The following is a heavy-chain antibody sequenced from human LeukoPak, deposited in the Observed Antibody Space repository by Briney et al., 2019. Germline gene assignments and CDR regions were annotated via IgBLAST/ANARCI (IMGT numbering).Heavy chain of an antibody. CDR2: ISGSGGST. V-gene: IGHV3-23*01. CDR1: GFTFSSYA. J-gene: IGHJ4*02. CDR3: AKDSTTYYYDSSGYWRGHDY. D-gene: IGHD3-22*01. Sequence: GGSLRLSCAASGFTFSSYAMSWVRQAPGKGLEWASAISGSGGSTYYADSVKGRFTISRDNSKNTLYLQMNSLRAEDTAVYYCAKDSTTYYYDSSGYWRGHDYWDQGTLVTVSS.